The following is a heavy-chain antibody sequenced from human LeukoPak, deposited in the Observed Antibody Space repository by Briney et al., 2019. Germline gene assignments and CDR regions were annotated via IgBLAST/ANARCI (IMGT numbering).Heavy chain of an antibody. J-gene: IGHJ1*01. V-gene: IGHV3-21*01. Sequence: PGGSLRLSCAASGFTFSSYNMNWVRQAPGKGLEWVSSISTRGSYIYYADSLKGRFTISRDNAKNSLYLQMNSLRAEDTAVYYCARAEVLLWFGESPGAGYFQHWGQGTLVTVSS. D-gene: IGHD3-10*01. CDR2: ISTRGSYI. CDR3: ARAEVLLWFGESPGAGYFQH. CDR1: GFTFSSYN.